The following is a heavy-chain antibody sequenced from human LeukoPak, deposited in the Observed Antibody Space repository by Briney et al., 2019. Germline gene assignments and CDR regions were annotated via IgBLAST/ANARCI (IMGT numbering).Heavy chain of an antibody. V-gene: IGHV1-46*01. J-gene: IGHJ5*02. Sequence: ASVKVSCKASGYTFTSYYMHWVRQAPGQGLESMGIINPSGGSTSYAQKFQGRVTMTRDTSTSTVYMELSSLRSEDTAVYYCARTPTYYYGSGSYSWFDPWGQGTLVTVSS. D-gene: IGHD3-10*01. CDR2: INPSGGST. CDR3: ARTPTYYYGSGSYSWFDP. CDR1: GYTFTSYY.